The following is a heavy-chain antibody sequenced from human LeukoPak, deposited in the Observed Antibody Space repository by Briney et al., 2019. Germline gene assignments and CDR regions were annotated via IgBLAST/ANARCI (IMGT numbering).Heavy chain of an antibody. V-gene: IGHV1-18*01. D-gene: IGHD2-2*01. CDR1: GYTFTSYG. Sequence: GASVKVSCKASGYTFTSYGISWVRQAPGQGLEWMGWISAYNGNTNYAQKLQGRVTMTTDTSTSTAYMELRSLRSDDTAVYYCAREGRRGVVVPAARYDYWGQGTLVTVSS. CDR2: ISAYNGNT. J-gene: IGHJ4*02. CDR3: AREGRRGVVVPAARYDY.